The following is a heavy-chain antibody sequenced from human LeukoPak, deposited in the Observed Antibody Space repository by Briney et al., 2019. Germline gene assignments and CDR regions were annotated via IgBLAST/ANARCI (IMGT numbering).Heavy chain of an antibody. V-gene: IGHV3-74*01. CDR1: RFTFSTYW. CDR2: INSDGINR. J-gene: IGHJ6*02. D-gene: IGHD1-14*01. CDR3: ARGRKYYGMDV. Sequence: GGSLRLSCAVSRFTFSTYWMHWVRQAPGKGLVWVSRINSDGINRTYADSVKGRFTISRDNAKNTLYLQMNSLSAEDTAVYYCARGRKYYGMDVWGQGTTVTVSS.